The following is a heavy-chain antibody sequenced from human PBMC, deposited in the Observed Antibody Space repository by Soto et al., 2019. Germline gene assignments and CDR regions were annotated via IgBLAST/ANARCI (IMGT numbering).Heavy chain of an antibody. D-gene: IGHD2-15*01. Sequence: SETLSLTCTVSGGSISSGDYYWSWIRQPPGKGLEWIGYIYYSGSTYYNPSLKSRVTISVDTSKNQFSLKLSSVTAADTAVYYCAREVLCSGGSCYSRGMDVWGQGTTVTVSS. V-gene: IGHV4-30-4*01. J-gene: IGHJ6*02. CDR2: IYYSGST. CDR3: AREVLCSGGSCYSRGMDV. CDR1: GGSISSGDYY.